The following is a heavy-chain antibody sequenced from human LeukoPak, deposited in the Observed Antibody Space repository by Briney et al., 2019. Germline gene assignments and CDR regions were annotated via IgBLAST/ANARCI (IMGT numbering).Heavy chain of an antibody. J-gene: IGHJ4*02. CDR1: GYSISSGYY. CDR2: IYHSGST. V-gene: IGHV4-38-2*01. Sequence: SETLSLTCAVSGYSISSGYYWGWIRQPPGKGLEWIGGIYHSGSTYYNPSLKSRVTISVDTSKNQFSLKLSSVTAADTAVYYCARRVTEFLSYYDSSGYYPYFDYWGQGTLVTVSS. CDR3: ARRVTEFLSYYDSSGYYPYFDY. D-gene: IGHD3-22*01.